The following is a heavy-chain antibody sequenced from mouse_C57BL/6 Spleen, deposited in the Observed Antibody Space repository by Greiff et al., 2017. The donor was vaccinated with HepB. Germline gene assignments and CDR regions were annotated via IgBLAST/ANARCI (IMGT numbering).Heavy chain of an antibody. Sequence: QVHVKQSGPGLVAPSQRLSIPCTVSGFSFTSYGVHWVRQPPGKGLEWLVVIWSDGSTTYNSALKSRLSISKDNSKSQVFLKMNSLQTDDTAMYYCARHQLGRDYAMDYWGQGTSVTVSS. CDR1: GFSFTSYG. J-gene: IGHJ4*01. D-gene: IGHD4-1*02. CDR2: IWSDGST. V-gene: IGHV2-6-1*01. CDR3: ARHQLGRDYAMDY.